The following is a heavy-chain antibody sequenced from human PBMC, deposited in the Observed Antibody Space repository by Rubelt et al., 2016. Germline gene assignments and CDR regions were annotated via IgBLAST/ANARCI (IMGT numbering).Heavy chain of an antibody. V-gene: IGHV3-43*01. CDR3: ATFSGGNPHRNFDV. CDR2: ISWDGGST. CDR1: GFTFDDYT. Sequence: ASGFTFDDYTMHWVRQAPGKGLEWVSLISWDGGSTYYADSVKGRLTISRDNSKNSLYLQMNSLRTEDTAVYYCATFSGGNPHRNFDVWGQGTMVTVSS. D-gene: IGHD4-23*01. J-gene: IGHJ3*01.